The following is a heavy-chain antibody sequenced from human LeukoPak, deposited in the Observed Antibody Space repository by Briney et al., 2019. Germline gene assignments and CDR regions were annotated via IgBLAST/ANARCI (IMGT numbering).Heavy chain of an antibody. D-gene: IGHD2-21*02. CDR2: IWHDGSNK. J-gene: IGHJ2*01. Sequence: PGGSLRLSCSASGFTFSSYGLHWVRQAPGKGLEWVVVIWHDGSNKYYADSVKGRFTISRDNSKLTLYLQLNSLRADDTAVYYCGRRPVNGVTAYWYFDLWGRGTLVTVSS. CDR1: GFTFSSYG. CDR3: GRRPVNGVTAYWYFDL. V-gene: IGHV3-33*01.